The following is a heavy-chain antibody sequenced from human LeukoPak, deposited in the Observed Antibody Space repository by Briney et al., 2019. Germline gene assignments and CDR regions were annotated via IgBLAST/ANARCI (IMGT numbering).Heavy chain of an antibody. J-gene: IGHJ4*02. D-gene: IGHD6-19*01. Sequence: SETLSLTCTVSGGSISSSSYYWGWIRQPPGKGLEWIGSIYYPGSTYYNPSLKSQVTISVDTSKNQFSLKLSSVTAADTAVYYCARILDSAWGELGYWGQGTLVTVSS. CDR2: IYYPGST. CDR3: ARILDSAWGELGY. V-gene: IGHV4-39*01. CDR1: GGSISSSSYY.